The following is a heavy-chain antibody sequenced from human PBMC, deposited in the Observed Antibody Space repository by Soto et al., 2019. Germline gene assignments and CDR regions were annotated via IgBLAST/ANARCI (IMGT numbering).Heavy chain of an antibody. CDR3: ARGGSYLGYYYGMDV. CDR2: IYYSGST. J-gene: IGHJ6*02. D-gene: IGHD1-26*01. V-gene: IGHV4-59*01. Sequence: SETLSLTCTVSGGSISSYYWSWIRQPPGKGLEWIGYIYYSGSTNYNPSLKSRVTISVDTSKNQFSLKLNSVTAADTAVYYCARGGSYLGYYYGMDVWGQGTTVTVSS. CDR1: GGSISSYY.